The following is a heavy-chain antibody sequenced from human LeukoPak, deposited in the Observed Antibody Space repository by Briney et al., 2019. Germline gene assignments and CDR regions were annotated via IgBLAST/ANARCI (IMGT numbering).Heavy chain of an antibody. Sequence: SVKVSCKASGGTFSSYAISWVRQAPGQGLEWMGGIIPIFGTANYAQKFQGRVTITADESTSTAYMELSRLRSDDTAVYYCARVLLPYDPFDPWGQGALVTVSS. J-gene: IGHJ5*02. CDR2: IIPIFGTA. D-gene: IGHD3-3*01. CDR3: ARVLLPYDPFDP. CDR1: GGTFSSYA. V-gene: IGHV1-69*13.